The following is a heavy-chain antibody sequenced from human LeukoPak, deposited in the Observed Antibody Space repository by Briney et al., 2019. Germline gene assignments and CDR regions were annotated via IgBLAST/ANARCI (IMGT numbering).Heavy chain of an antibody. CDR3: ARRDDLDY. J-gene: IGHJ4*02. Sequence: GGSLRLSCAASGFTFSTYAMSWVRQAPGKGLEWVSVISGSGGTTYYADPVKGRFTISRDNSKNTLYLQMNSLRAEDTAVYYCARRDDLDYWGQGTLVTVSS. V-gene: IGHV3-23*01. CDR1: GFTFSTYA. D-gene: IGHD1-1*01. CDR2: ISGSGGTT.